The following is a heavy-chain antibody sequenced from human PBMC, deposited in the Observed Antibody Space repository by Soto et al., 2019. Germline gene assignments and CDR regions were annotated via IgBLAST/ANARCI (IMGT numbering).Heavy chain of an antibody. D-gene: IGHD6-6*01. Sequence: PGESLKISYAASGFTFSSYSMNWVRQAPGKGLEWVSSISSSSSYIYYADSVKGRFTISRDNAKNSLYLQMNSLRAEDTAVYYCARVYSNSSGYYYYGMDFWGQGTTVTVSS. CDR2: ISSSSSYI. CDR3: ARVYSNSSGYYYYGMDF. J-gene: IGHJ6*02. CDR1: GFTFSSYS. V-gene: IGHV3-21*01.